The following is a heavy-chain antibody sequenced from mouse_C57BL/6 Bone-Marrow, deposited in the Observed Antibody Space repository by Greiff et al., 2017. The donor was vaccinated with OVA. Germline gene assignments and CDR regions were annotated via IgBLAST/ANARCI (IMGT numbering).Heavy chain of an antibody. Sequence: EVMLVESGAELVRPGASVKLSCTASGFNIKDDYMHWVKRRPEQGLEWIGWIDPENGDTEYASKFQGKATITADTSSNTAYLQLSSLTSEDTAVYYCTIYDGYFLFAYWGQGTLVTVSA. J-gene: IGHJ3*01. CDR3: TIYDGYFLFAY. V-gene: IGHV14-4*01. CDR2: IDPENGDT. D-gene: IGHD2-3*01. CDR1: GFNIKDDY.